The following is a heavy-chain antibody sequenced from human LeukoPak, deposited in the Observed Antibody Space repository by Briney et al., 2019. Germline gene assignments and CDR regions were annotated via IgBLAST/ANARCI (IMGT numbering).Heavy chain of an antibody. J-gene: IGHJ4*02. Sequence: GGSLRLSCVASGFTFSSYWMSWVRQAPGEGLEWVANINQDGSEKYYVDSVKGRFTISRDNAKNSLYLHIKSLRAEDSAVYYCASAPPYSGKEYYFDYWGQGTLVTVSS. D-gene: IGHD1-26*01. CDR1: GFTFSSYW. CDR3: ASAPPYSGKEYYFDY. CDR2: INQDGSEK. V-gene: IGHV3-7*01.